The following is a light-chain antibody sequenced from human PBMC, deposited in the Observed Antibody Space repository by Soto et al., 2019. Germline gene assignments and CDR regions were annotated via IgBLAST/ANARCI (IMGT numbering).Light chain of an antibody. CDR3: QSYDSSNLWV. CDR2: EDN. Sequence: NFMLTQSHSVSESPGKTVTISCTRSSGSIASNYVQWYQQRPGSSPTTVIYEDNQRPSGVPDRFSGSIDSSSNSASLTISGLKTEDEADYYCQSYDSSNLWVFGGGTKLTVL. V-gene: IGLV6-57*01. J-gene: IGLJ3*02. CDR1: SGSIASNY.